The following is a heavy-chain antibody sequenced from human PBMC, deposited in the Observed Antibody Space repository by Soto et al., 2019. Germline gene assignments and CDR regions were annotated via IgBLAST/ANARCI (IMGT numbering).Heavy chain of an antibody. J-gene: IGHJ6*03. CDR3: ARQGIVATDDYYYMDV. Sequence: GESLKISCKGSGYSFTSYWIGWVRQMPGKGLEWMGIIYPGDSDTRYSPSFQGQVTISADKSISTAYLQWSSLKASDTAMYYCARQGIVATDDYYYMDVWGKGTTVTVSS. CDR2: IYPGDSDT. V-gene: IGHV5-51*01. D-gene: IGHD5-12*01. CDR1: GYSFTSYW.